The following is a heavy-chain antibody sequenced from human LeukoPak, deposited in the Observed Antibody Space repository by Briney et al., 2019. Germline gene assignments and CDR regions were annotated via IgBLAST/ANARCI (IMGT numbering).Heavy chain of an antibody. CDR2: INHSGST. V-gene: IGHV4-34*01. CDR3: ARELGTSITMVRGVKHFDY. CDR1: GGSFSGYY. D-gene: IGHD3-10*01. Sequence: PSETLSLTCAVYGGSFSGYYWSWIRQPPGKGLEWIGEINHSGSTNYNPSLKSRVTISVDTSKNQFSLKLSSMTAADTAVYYCARELGTSITMVRGVKHFDYWGQGTLVTVSS. J-gene: IGHJ4*02.